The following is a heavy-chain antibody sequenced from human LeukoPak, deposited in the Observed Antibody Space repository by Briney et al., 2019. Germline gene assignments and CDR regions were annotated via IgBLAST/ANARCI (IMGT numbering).Heavy chain of an antibody. Sequence: ASVKVSCKASGYTFTGYYMHWVRQAHRQGLEWMGWINPNSGGTNYAQKFQGRVTMTRDTSISTAYMELSRLRSDDTAVYYCARAPITMIVVTWGQGTLVTVSS. CDR1: GYTFTGYY. D-gene: IGHD3-22*01. CDR3: ARAPITMIVVT. V-gene: IGHV1-2*02. J-gene: IGHJ5*02. CDR2: INPNSGGT.